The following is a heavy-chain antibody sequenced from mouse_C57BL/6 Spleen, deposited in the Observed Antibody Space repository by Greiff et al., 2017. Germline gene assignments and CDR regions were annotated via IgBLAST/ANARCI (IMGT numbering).Heavy chain of an antibody. D-gene: IGHD2-4*01. CDR2: IYPGSGST. V-gene: IGHV1-55*01. J-gene: IGHJ2*01. Sequence: QVQLKQPGAELVKPGASVKMSCKASGYTFTSYWITWVKQRPGQGLEWIGDIYPGSGSTNYNEKFKSKATLTVDTSSSTAYMQRSSLTSEDSAVYYCARMDYDYPLDYWGQGTTLTVSS. CDR1: GYTFTSYW. CDR3: ARMDYDYPLDY.